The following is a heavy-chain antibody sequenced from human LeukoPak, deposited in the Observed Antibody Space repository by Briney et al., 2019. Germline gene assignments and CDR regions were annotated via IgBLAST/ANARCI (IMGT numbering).Heavy chain of an antibody. CDR1: GDSISTYY. J-gene: IGHJ4*02. CDR2: IYYSGST. V-gene: IGHV4-59*01. CDR3: ARSFYGSGNLMTYFDY. D-gene: IGHD3-10*01. Sequence: SETLSLTCTVSGDSISTYYWSWIRQPPGKGLEWLGYIYYSGSTNYNPSLKSRVTISVDTSKNQFSLKLSSVTAADTAVYYCARSFYGSGNLMTYFDYWGQGTLVTVSS.